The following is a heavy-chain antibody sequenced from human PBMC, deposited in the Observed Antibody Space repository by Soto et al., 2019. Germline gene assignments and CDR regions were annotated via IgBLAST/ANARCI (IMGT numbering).Heavy chain of an antibody. V-gene: IGHV3-23*01. D-gene: IGHD5-18*01. J-gene: IGHJ4*02. CDR2: VSASGTGT. CDR1: GFTFRSYA. Sequence: PGGSLRLSCAASGFTFRSYAMSWVRQAPGKGLEWVSAVSASGTGTYYSDSVKGRFTISRDNSKNTLYLQMNSLRAEDTALYYCARDQGASYGLYYFDYWGPGILVTVSS. CDR3: ARDQGASYGLYYFDY.